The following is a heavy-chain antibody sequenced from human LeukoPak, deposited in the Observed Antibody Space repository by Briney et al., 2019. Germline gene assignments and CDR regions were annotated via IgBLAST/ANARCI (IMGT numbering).Heavy chain of an antibody. J-gene: IGHJ6*02. CDR3: AKDAPRIAAVSYYYYYYGMDV. CDR1: GFTFSSYG. Sequence: GGSLRLSCAASGFTFSSYGMHWVRQAPGKGLECVAFIRYDGSNKYYADSVKGRFTISRDNSKNTLYLQMNSLRAEDTAVYYCAKDAPRIAAVSYYYYYYGMDVWGQGTTVTVSS. CDR2: IRYDGSNK. D-gene: IGHD6-13*01. V-gene: IGHV3-30*02.